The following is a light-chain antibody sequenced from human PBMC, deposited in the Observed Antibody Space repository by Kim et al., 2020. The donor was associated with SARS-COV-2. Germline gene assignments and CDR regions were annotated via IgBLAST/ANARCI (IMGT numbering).Light chain of an antibody. CDR3: SSYTSSNSLEVI. V-gene: IGLV2-14*03. Sequence: SVTFSCAGSSSDIGGFDFVSWYPQLPDTSPTLFLYDVTHRPSGVSDRFSGSKSGNTASLTISGLQAEDEAVYYCSSYTSSNSLEVIFGGGTQLTVL. J-gene: IGLJ2*01. CDR1: SSDIGGFDF. CDR2: DVT.